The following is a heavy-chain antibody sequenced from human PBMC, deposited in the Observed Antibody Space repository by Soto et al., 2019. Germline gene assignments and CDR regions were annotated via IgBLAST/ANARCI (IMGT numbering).Heavy chain of an antibody. CDR3: ARDRGGPLDY. V-gene: IGHV3-33*01. J-gene: IGHJ4*02. Sequence: QVQLVESGGGVVQPGRSLRLSCAASGFTFSSYGMHWVRQAPGKGLEWVAVIWYDGSNKYYSDSVKGRFTISRDNSKNTLYLPMISLRAEDTAVYYFARDRGGPLDYWGQGPLVTGSS. D-gene: IGHD2-15*01. CDR1: GFTFSSYG. CDR2: IWYDGSNK.